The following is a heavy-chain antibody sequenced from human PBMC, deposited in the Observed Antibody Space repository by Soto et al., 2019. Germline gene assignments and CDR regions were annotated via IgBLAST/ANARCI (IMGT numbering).Heavy chain of an antibody. V-gene: IGHV3-48*02. CDR1: GFTFSSYS. CDR3: ARDTDHTAMAPIFGY. CDR2: ISSSSSTI. J-gene: IGHJ4*02. D-gene: IGHD5-18*01. Sequence: GGSLRLSCAASGFTFSSYSMNWVRQAPGKGLEWVSYISSSSSTIYYADSVKGRFTISRDNAKNSLYLQMNSLRDEDTAVYYCARDTDHTAMAPIFGYWGQGTLVTVSS.